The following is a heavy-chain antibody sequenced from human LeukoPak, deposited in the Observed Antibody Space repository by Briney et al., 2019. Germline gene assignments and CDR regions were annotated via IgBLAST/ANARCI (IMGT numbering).Heavy chain of an antibody. CDR1: GGSFSGYY. Sequence: SETLSLTCAVYGGSFSGYYWSWIRQPPGKGLEWIGEINHSGSTNYNPSLKSRVTISVDTSKNQFSLKLSSVTAADTAVYYCARHGTYDGTDYWGQGTLVTVSS. V-gene: IGHV4-34*01. D-gene: IGHD3-16*01. J-gene: IGHJ4*02. CDR3: ARHGTYDGTDY. CDR2: INHSGST.